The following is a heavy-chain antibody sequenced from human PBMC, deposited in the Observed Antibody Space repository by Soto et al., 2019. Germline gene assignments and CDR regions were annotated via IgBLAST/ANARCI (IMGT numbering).Heavy chain of an antibody. D-gene: IGHD2-8*01. Sequence: GESLKISCKGSGYSFTSYWISWARQMPGKGLEWMGRIDPSDSYINYSPSFQGHVTISADKSISTAYLQWSSLKASDTAMYYCARTPYDCTNGVCYYYGMDVWGQGTTVTVSS. CDR2: IDPSDSYI. J-gene: IGHJ6*02. CDR1: GYSFTSYW. CDR3: ARTPYDCTNGVCYYYGMDV. V-gene: IGHV5-10-1*01.